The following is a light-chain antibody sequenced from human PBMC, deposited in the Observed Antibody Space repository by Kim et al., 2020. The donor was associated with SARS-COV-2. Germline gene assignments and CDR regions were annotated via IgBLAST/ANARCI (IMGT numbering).Light chain of an antibody. CDR3: QQTYSLPLT. V-gene: IGKV1-39*01. CDR2: SSS. Sequence: ATLGNKDYVTCRADQTITTDLNWYQQEPWKVPNVLIYSSSSLQSGVPSRFSGSGSGTDFTLTISSLQPEDFATYYCQQTYSLPLTYGGGTKVDIK. J-gene: IGKJ4*01. CDR1: QTITTD.